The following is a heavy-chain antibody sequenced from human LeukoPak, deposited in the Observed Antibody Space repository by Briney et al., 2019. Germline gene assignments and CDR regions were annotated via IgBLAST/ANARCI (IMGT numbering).Heavy chain of an antibody. J-gene: IGHJ6*04. CDR3: ARDGTPIYSSGWVYMDV. Sequence: GGSLRLSCAASGFTFSSYEMNWVRQAPGKGLEWVSYISASGTLTHYADSVEGRFTISRDNAKNSLYLQMNSLRGEDTAVYYCARDGTPIYSSGWVYMDVWGKGTTVTIPS. CDR2: ISASGTLT. CDR1: GFTFSSYE. D-gene: IGHD6-25*01. V-gene: IGHV3-48*03.